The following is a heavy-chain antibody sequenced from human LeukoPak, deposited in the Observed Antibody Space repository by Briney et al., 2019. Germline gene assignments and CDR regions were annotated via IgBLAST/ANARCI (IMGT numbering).Heavy chain of an antibody. J-gene: IGHJ4*02. V-gene: IGHV3-33*08. CDR3: ANQAAGSGSYHYYFDY. CDR2: IWYDGSNK. Sequence: GGSLRLSCAASGFTFSSYAMHWVRQAPGKGLEWVAVIWYDGSNKYYADSVKGRFTVSRDNSKNTLYLQMNSLRAEDTAVYYCANQAAGSGSYHYYFDYWGQGTLVTVSS. D-gene: IGHD1-26*01. CDR1: GFTFSSYA.